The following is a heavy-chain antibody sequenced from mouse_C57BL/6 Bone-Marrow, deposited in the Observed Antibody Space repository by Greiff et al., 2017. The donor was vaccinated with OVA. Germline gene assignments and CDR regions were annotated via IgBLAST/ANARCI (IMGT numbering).Heavy chain of an antibody. D-gene: IGHD1-1*01. V-gene: IGHV1-50*01. CDR2: IDPSDSYT. J-gene: IGHJ4*01. CDR1: GYTFTSYW. Sequence: QVQLQQPGAELVKPGASVKLSCKASGYTFTSYWMQWVKQRPGQGLEWIGEIDPSDSYTNYNQKFKGKATLTVDTSSSTAYMQLRSLTSEDSAVYYCARGNYYGSSDYAMDYWGQGTSVTVSS. CDR3: ARGNYYGSSDYAMDY.